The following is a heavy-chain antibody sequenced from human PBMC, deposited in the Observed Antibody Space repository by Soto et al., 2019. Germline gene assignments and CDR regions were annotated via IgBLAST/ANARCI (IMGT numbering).Heavy chain of an antibody. Sequence: EVQLLESGGGLVQPGGSLRLSCAASGFTFSSYAMSWVRQAPGKGLEWVSAIGVSGDTTYYADSVKGRFTISRDNSKNTLYLQMGSLRAEETAVYYCAKVRMCGELRSLYWGQGTLVTVSS. J-gene: IGHJ4*02. D-gene: IGHD3-10*02. CDR1: GFTFSSYA. CDR3: AKVRMCGELRSLY. CDR2: IGVSGDTT. V-gene: IGHV3-23*01.